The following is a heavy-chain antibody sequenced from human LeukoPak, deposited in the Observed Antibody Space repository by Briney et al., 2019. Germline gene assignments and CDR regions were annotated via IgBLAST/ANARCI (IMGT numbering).Heavy chain of an antibody. J-gene: IGHJ5*02. V-gene: IGHV3-23*01. Sequence: PGGSLRLSCVASGFTFSTFAMNWVRQAPGKGLEWVSTISETGRSTYYADSVKGQFTISRDNSKNTLYLQVNSLRAEDTAVYYCAKDHSSSWYGGNWFDPWGQGTLVTVSS. CDR2: ISETGRST. CDR1: GFTFSTFA. CDR3: AKDHSSSWYGGNWFDP. D-gene: IGHD6-13*01.